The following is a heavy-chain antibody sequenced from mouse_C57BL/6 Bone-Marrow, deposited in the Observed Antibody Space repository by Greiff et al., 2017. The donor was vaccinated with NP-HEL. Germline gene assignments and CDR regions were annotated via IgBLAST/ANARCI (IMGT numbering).Heavy chain of an antibody. CDR2: IDPETGGT. CDR1: GYTFTDYE. V-gene: IGHV1-15*01. J-gene: IGHJ3*01. Sequence: QVQLQQSGAELVRPGASVTLSCKASGYTFTDYEMHWVKQTPVHGLEWIGAIDPETGGTAYNQKFKGKAILTADKSSRHAYMELRSLTSEDPAVYFCTSPWFAYGGQGTLVTVSA. CDR3: TSPWFAY.